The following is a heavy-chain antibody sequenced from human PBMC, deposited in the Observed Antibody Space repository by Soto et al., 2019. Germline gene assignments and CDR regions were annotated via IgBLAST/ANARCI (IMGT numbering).Heavy chain of an antibody. Sequence: ASVKVSCKASGYTFTSYGISWVRQAPGQGLEWMGWISAYNGIANYAQKFQGRVTITADKSTSTAYMELSSLRSEDTAVYYCARQLRFLEWLTPENYYYYMDVWGKGTTVTVSS. CDR1: GYTFTSYG. D-gene: IGHD3-3*01. V-gene: IGHV1-18*01. CDR2: ISAYNGIA. CDR3: ARQLRFLEWLTPENYYYYMDV. J-gene: IGHJ6*03.